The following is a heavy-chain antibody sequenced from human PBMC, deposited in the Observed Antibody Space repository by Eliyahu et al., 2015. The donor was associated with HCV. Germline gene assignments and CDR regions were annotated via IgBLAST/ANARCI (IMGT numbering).Heavy chain of an antibody. J-gene: IGHJ4*02. Sequence: EVQLVESGGGLVKPGGSLRLSCAASGFXFSSYSMNWVRQAPGKGLEWVSSISSSSSYIYYADSVKGRFTISRDNAKNSLYLQMNSLRAEDTAVYYCARESGSSWSRMRDYWGQGTLVTVSS. CDR2: ISSSSSYI. D-gene: IGHD6-13*01. CDR1: GFXFSSYS. CDR3: ARESGSSWSRMRDY. V-gene: IGHV3-21*01.